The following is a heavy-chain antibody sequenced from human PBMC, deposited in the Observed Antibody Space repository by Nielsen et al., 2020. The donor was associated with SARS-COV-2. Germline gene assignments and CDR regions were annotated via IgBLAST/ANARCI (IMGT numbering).Heavy chain of an antibody. CDR1: GFTFSSYS. V-gene: IGHV3-21*01. J-gene: IGHJ4*02. Sequence: GGSLRLSCAASGFTFSSYSMNWVRQAPGKGLEWVSSISSSSSYIYYADSVKGRFTISRDNAKNSLYLQMNSLRAEDTAVYYCAKDRGGDILTGYDSFDNWGQGTLVTVSS. CDR2: ISSSSSYI. D-gene: IGHD3-9*01. CDR3: AKDRGGDILTGYDSFDN.